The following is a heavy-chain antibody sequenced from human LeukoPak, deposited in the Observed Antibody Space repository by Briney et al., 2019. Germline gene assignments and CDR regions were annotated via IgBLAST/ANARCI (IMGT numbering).Heavy chain of an antibody. CDR2: INTNTGNP. Sequence: ASVKVSCKASGYTFSSYAMNWVRQAPRQGLEWMGWINTNTGNPTYAQGFTGRFVFSLDTSVSTAYLQISSLKAEDTAVYYCARGGDGYNLDAFDIWGQGTMVTVSS. J-gene: IGHJ3*02. CDR3: ARGGDGYNLDAFDI. D-gene: IGHD5-24*01. V-gene: IGHV7-4-1*02. CDR1: GYTFSSYA.